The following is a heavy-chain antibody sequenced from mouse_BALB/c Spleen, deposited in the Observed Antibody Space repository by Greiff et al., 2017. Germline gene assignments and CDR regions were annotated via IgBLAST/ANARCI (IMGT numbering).Heavy chain of an antibody. V-gene: IGHV1-14*01. Sequence: VQLKQSGPELVKPGASVSMSCKASGYTFTSYVMHWVKQKPGQGLEWIGYINPYNDGTKYNAKFKSKATLTSDKSYSTAYMELSSLTSEDSSVYYCARNYGAYWGQGTLVTVSA. CDR3: ARNYGAY. CDR1: GYTFTSYV. J-gene: IGHJ3*01. CDR2: INPYNDGT. D-gene: IGHD1-1*01.